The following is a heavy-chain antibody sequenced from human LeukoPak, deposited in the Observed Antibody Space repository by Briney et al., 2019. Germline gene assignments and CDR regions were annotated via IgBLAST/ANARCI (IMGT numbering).Heavy chain of an antibody. J-gene: IGHJ6*03. CDR3: ARDSSSSWYYYYYMDV. D-gene: IGHD6-13*01. V-gene: IGHV3-21*01. CDR1: GFTFSSYS. CDR2: ISSSSSYI. Sequence: GGSLRLSCAASGFTFSSYSMNWVRQAPGKGLEWVSSISSSSSYIYYADLVKGRFTISRDNAKNSLYLQMISLRGEDTAVYYCARDSSSSWYYYYYMDVWGKGTTVTVSS.